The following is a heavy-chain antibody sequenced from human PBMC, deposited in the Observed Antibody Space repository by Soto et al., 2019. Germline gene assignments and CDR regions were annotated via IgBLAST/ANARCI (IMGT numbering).Heavy chain of an antibody. J-gene: IGHJ4*02. CDR2: INAGNGNT. D-gene: IGHD2-15*01. Sequence: ASVKVSCKASGYTFTSYAMHWVRQAPGQRLEWMGWINAGNGNTKYSQKFQGRVTITRDTSASTAYMELSSLRSEDTAVYYCARDMRRGFPDCSGGSCYSWDYWGQGTLVTVSS. CDR3: ARDMRRGFPDCSGGSCYSWDY. CDR1: GYTFTSYA. V-gene: IGHV1-3*01.